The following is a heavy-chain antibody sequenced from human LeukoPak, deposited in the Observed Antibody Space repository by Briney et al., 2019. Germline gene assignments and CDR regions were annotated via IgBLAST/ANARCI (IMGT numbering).Heavy chain of an antibody. CDR1: GGSISSYY. Sequence: SETLSLTCTVSGGSISSYYWSWIRQPPGKGLEWIGEINHSGSTNYNPSLKSRVTISVDTSKNQFSLKLSSVTAADTAVYHCARHYYDSSGYLYYFDYWGQGTLVTVSS. J-gene: IGHJ4*02. V-gene: IGHV4-34*01. CDR3: ARHYYDSSGYLYYFDY. CDR2: INHSGST. D-gene: IGHD3-22*01.